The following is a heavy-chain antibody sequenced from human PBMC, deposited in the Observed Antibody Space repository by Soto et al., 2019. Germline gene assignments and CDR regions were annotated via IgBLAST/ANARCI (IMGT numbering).Heavy chain of an antibody. Sequence: GGSLRLSCAASGFPFSDSYMAWIRQAPGKGLEEIATISSTGSTPYYADSVKGRSTISRDNAQNSLYLEMNNLRAEDTAVYNCARGQQLVAHWLEPWGQGSLITISS. CDR2: ISSTGSTP. CDR3: ARGQQLVAHWLEP. V-gene: IGHV3-11*01. D-gene: IGHD6-6*01. CDR1: GFPFSDSY. J-gene: IGHJ5*01.